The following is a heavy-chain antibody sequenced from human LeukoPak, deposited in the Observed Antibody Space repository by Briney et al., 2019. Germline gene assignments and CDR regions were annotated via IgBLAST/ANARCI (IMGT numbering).Heavy chain of an antibody. D-gene: IGHD1-14*01. Sequence: PGGSLRLSCAASGFSFSDAWMSWVRQAPGKGLEWVGRTRDKGNSYTTEYAASVRGRFTISGDESKNSLYLQMNSLITEDTAVYYCARVSSPGKNHVDYWGQGTLVTVSS. J-gene: IGHJ4*02. CDR3: ARVSSPGKNHVDY. V-gene: IGHV3-72*01. CDR1: GFSFSDAW. CDR2: TRDKGNSYTT.